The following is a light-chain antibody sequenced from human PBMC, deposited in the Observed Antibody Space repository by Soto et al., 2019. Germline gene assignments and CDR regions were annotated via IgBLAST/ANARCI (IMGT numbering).Light chain of an antibody. CDR2: EAS. J-gene: IGKJ1*01. Sequence: DFQMTQSPSSLSASVGDRVTITCRASQDISDHLAWYQHKPAKVPKLLIYEASTLQSGVPSRFSGGGSGTDFTLTISSQQPEDVATDYCQKYNRAPRTFGQGTKVELK. CDR1: QDISDH. V-gene: IGKV1-27*01. CDR3: QKYNRAPRT.